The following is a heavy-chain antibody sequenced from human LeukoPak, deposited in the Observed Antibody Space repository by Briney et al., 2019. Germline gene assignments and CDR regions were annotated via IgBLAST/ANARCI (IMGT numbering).Heavy chain of an antibody. J-gene: IGHJ4*02. D-gene: IGHD3-10*01. CDR1: GFTFNTYA. Sequence: GGSLRLSCAASGFTFNTYAMNWVRQAPGKGLEWVSAISGSGDNTYYADSVKGRFTISRDDSKNTVYLQMNSLRAEDTAVYYCAKDQSDKGSYAAFDYWGQGILVPVSS. CDR3: AKDQSDKGSYAAFDY. CDR2: ISGSGDNT. V-gene: IGHV3-23*01.